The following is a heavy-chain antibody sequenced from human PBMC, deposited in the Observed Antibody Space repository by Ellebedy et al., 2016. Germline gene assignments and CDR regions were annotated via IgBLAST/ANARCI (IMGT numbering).Heavy chain of an antibody. J-gene: IGHJ5*01. V-gene: IGHV3-23*01. Sequence: GESLKISXAASGFIFGTYHMAWVRQAPGKGLEWLATSSGGGGVTYYADSVQDRFTISRDNSGNTVSLLLKNLRAEDTAVYFCAKIMSELHLFPFDSWGQGTLVVVSS. CDR1: GFIFGTYH. CDR2: SSGGGGVT. D-gene: IGHD5/OR15-5a*01. CDR3: AKIMSELHLFPFDS.